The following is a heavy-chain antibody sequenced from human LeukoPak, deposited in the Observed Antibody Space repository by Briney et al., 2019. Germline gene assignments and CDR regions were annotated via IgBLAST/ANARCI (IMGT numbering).Heavy chain of an antibody. CDR1: GFTFSSYW. V-gene: IGHV3-7*03. J-gene: IGHJ6*04. Sequence: GGSLRLSCAASGFTFSSYWMSWFRKAPGKGLEGVANIKQDGSEKYYVDSVKGRFTISRDNAKNSLYLQMNSLRAEDTAVYYCARVVPAAKLYYYYGTDVWGKGTTVTVSS. CDR2: IKQDGSEK. CDR3: ARVVPAAKLYYYYGTDV. D-gene: IGHD2-2*01.